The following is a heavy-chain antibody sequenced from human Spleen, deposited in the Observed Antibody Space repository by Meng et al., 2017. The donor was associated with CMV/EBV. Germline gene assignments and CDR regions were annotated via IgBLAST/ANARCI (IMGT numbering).Heavy chain of an antibody. CDR1: GYTFTSYY. J-gene: IGHJ4*02. CDR3: ARDWNDAGVLDY. CDR2: IKPNRGGT. V-gene: IGHV1-2*02. Sequence: ASVKVSCKASGYTFTSYYIYWVRQAPGQGLEWMGWIKPNRGGTNYAQKFRGRVTMTRDTSITSAYMELSSLTSDDTAVYYCARDWNDAGVLDYWGQGTLVTVSS. D-gene: IGHD1-1*01.